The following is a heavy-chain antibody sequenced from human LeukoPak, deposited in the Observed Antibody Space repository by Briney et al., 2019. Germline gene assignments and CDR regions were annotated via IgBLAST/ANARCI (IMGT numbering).Heavy chain of an antibody. J-gene: IGHJ4*02. V-gene: IGHV4-34*01. CDR3: ARGRYCSSTSCYGYYFDY. CDR1: GGSFSGYY. CDR2: INHSGST. Sequence: SETLSLTCAVYGGSFSGYYWSWIRQPPGKGLEWIGEINHSGSTNYSPSLKSRVTISVDTSKNQFSLKLSSVTAADTAVYYCARGRYCSSTSCYGYYFDYWGQGTLVTVSS. D-gene: IGHD2-2*01.